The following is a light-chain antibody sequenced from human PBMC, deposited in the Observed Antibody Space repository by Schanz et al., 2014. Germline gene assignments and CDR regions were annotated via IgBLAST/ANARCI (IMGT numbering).Light chain of an antibody. Sequence: QTVVTQEPSFSVSPGGTVTLTCGLSSGSVSSSYYPNWYQQAPGQAPRTLIYNTNTRSSGVPDRFSGSILGNKAALTITRAQADDESDYYCVLYMGSGIWVFGGGTKLTV. CDR3: VLYMGSGIWV. J-gene: IGLJ3*02. CDR2: NTN. CDR1: SGSVSSSYY. V-gene: IGLV8-61*01.